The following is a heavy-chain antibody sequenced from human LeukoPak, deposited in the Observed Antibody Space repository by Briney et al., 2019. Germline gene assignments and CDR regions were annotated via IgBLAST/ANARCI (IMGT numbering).Heavy chain of an antibody. Sequence: SETLSLNCTVSGGSVSRNSDYWGWIRQPPGKGLEWIGSIYYGGSTYYNPSLKSRVTISVDTSKNQFSLRLSSVTAADTAVYYCARLGSGSYYNGDDHWGQGTLVTVSS. J-gene: IGHJ4*02. CDR2: IYYGGST. V-gene: IGHV4-39*07. CDR1: GGSVSRNSDY. CDR3: ARLGSGSYYNGDDH. D-gene: IGHD3-10*01.